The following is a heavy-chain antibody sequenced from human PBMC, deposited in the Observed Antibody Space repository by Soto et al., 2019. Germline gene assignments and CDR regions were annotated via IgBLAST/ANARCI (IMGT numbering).Heavy chain of an antibody. Sequence: GGSQRLSCAASGFTFSNAWMSWVRQAPGKGLEWVGRIKSKTDGGTTDYAAPVKGRFTISRDDSKNTLYLQMNSLKTEDTAVYYCTTKYSNYAGKRVYWGQGTLVTVSS. CDR1: GFTFSNAW. CDR2: IKSKTDGGTT. CDR3: TTKYSNYAGKRVY. V-gene: IGHV3-15*01. D-gene: IGHD4-4*01. J-gene: IGHJ4*02.